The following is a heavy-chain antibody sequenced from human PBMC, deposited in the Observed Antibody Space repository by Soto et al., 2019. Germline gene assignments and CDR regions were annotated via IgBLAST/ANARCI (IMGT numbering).Heavy chain of an antibody. CDR1: GGSISSNNW. D-gene: IGHD1-1*01. Sequence: QVQLQESGPGLVTPSGTLSLTCAVSGGSISSNNWWSWVRQPPGKGLEWIGAIYHDGNTHYNPSLKSRVTISVDKSKNHFALIVSSLTAADTAVYYCAKLDGGGYWGQGTLVTVSS. J-gene: IGHJ4*02. CDR3: AKLDGGGY. V-gene: IGHV4-4*02. CDR2: IYHDGNT.